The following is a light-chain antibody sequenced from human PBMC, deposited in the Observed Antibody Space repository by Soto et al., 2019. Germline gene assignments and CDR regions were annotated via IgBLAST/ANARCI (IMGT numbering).Light chain of an antibody. Sequence: QAVVTQPPSVSGAPGQRVTISCTGSSSNIGAGYDVHWYQQLPGTAPKLLIYGNSNRPSGVPDRFSGSKSGTSASLAITGLQAEDEADYYCQSYDSSLSGSGVVFGGGTKVTVL. CDR3: QSYDSSLSGSGVV. V-gene: IGLV1-40*01. CDR2: GNS. CDR1: SSNIGAGYD. J-gene: IGLJ2*01.